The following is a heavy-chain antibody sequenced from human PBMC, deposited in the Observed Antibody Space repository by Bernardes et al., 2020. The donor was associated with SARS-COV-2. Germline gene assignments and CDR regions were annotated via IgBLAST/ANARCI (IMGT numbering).Heavy chain of an antibody. CDR3: AKEGSIFGVVDYYYGMDV. J-gene: IGHJ6*02. CDR2: ISWNSGSI. V-gene: IGHV3-9*01. CDR1: GFTFDDYA. D-gene: IGHD3-3*01. Sequence: GGSLRLSCAASGFTFDDYAMHWVRQAPGKGLEWVSGISWNSGSIGYADSVKGRFTISRDNAKNSLYLQMNSLRAEDTALYYCAKEGSIFGVVDYYYGMDVWGQGTTVTVSS.